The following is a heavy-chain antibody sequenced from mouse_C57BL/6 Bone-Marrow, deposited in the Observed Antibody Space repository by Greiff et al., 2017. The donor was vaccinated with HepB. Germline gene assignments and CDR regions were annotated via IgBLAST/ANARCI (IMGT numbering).Heavy chain of an antibody. J-gene: IGHJ2*01. Sequence: EVKLMESGPGLVKPSQSLSLTCSVTGYSITSGYYWNWIRQFPGNKLEWMGYISYDGSNNYNPSLKNRISITRDTSKNQFFLKLNSVTTEDTATYYCAREDYDYGDYWGQGTTLTVSS. CDR1: GYSITSGYY. D-gene: IGHD2-4*01. CDR2: ISYDGSN. V-gene: IGHV3-6*01. CDR3: AREDYDYGDY.